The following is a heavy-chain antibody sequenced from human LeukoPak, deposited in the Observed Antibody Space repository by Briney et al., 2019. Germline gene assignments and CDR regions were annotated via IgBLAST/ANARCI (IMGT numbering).Heavy chain of an antibody. J-gene: IGHJ4*02. D-gene: IGHD3-10*01. CDR2: IRSKAYGGTT. V-gene: IGHV3-49*03. CDR3: TRVAYHYGSGSYFFPDY. Sequence: GGSLRLSCTASGFTFGVCALSWFRQAPGEGLEWVVFIRSKAYGGTTEYAASVRGRFTISRDDPKSIAYLQMNSLKIEDTGVYYCTRVAYHYGSGSYFFPDYWGQGTLVTVSS. CDR1: GFTFGVCA.